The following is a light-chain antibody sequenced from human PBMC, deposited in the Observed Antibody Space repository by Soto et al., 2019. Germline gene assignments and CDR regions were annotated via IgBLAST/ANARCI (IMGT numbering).Light chain of an antibody. CDR1: QSVSTN. Sequence: EIVMTQSPATLSVSPGERATLSCGASQSVSTNLAWYQQKPGQAHRLLIYGASTRAAGIPARFSGSWAGTEFTLTISSLQSEDFAVYCWQQSNKWPLTFGVGTKVEIK. CDR2: GAS. J-gene: IGKJ4*01. CDR3: QQSNKWPLT. V-gene: IGKV3-15*01.